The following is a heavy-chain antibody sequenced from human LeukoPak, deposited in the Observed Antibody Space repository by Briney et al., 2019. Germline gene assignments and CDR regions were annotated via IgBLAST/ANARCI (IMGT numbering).Heavy chain of an antibody. CDR3: ARGTGPDDVDTAMEIDY. V-gene: IGHV1-2*02. J-gene: IGHJ4*02. D-gene: IGHD5-18*01. Sequence: ASVKVSCKASGYTFTGYYMHWVRQAPGQGLEWMEWISPNSGGTNYAQKFQGRVTMTRDTSISTAYMELSRLRSDDTAVYYCARGTGPDDVDTAMEIDYWGQGTLVTVSS. CDR1: GYTFTGYY. CDR2: ISPNSGGT.